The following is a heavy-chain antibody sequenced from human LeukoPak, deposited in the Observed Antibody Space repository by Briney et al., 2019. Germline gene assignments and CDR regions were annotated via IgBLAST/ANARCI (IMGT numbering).Heavy chain of an antibody. D-gene: IGHD3-22*01. CDR3: ARAVDSSGDDAFDI. CDR1: GYTFTSYA. J-gene: IGHJ3*02. CDR2: ISAYNGNT. V-gene: IGHV1-18*01. Sequence: ASVKVSCKASGYTFTSYAMNWVRQAPGQGLEWMGWISAYNGNTNYAQKLQGRVTMTTDTSTSTAYMELRSLRSDDTAVYYCARAVDSSGDDAFDIWGQGTMVTVYS.